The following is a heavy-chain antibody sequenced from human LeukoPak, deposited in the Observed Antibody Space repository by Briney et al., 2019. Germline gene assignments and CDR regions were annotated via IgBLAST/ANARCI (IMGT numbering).Heavy chain of an antibody. J-gene: IGHJ4*02. D-gene: IGHD2-2*03. Sequence: GGTLRLSCSASGFTFTTYGMNWVRQAPGKGLEWVSGIGGSGTRTYYADSVKGRFTISRDNSKNTLYLQMNSLRDEDTAVYYCAKDSHWILFDDWGQGTLVTVSS. V-gene: IGHV3-23*01. CDR2: IGGSGTRT. CDR3: AKDSHWILFDD. CDR1: GFTFTTYG.